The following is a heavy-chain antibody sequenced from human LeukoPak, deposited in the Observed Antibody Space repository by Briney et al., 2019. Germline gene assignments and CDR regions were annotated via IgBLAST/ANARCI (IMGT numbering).Heavy chain of an antibody. CDR2: ISSSSSYL. CDR3: ARDKYYYDSSGHQHYYYYYYGMDV. CDR1: GFTFSSYS. J-gene: IGHJ6*02. D-gene: IGHD3-22*01. V-gene: IGHV3-21*01. Sequence: GGSLRLSCAASGFTFSSYSMNWVRQAPGKGLEWVSSISSSSSYLYYADSVKGRFTISRDNAKNSLYLQMNSLRAEDTAVYYCARDKYYYDSSGHQHYYYYYYGMDVWGQGTTVTVSS.